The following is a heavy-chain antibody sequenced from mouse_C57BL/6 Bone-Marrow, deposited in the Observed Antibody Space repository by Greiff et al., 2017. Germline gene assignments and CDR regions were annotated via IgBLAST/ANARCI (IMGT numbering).Heavy chain of an antibody. CDR1: GFTFSSYG. Sequence: EVQLVESGGDLVKPGGSLKLSCAASGFTFSSYGMSWVRQTPDKRLEWVATISSGGSYTYYPDSVKGRFTISRDNAKNTLNLQMSSLKSEDTAMYYCARHDMDYWGQGTSVTVSS. CDR3: ARHDMDY. J-gene: IGHJ4*01. CDR2: ISSGGSYT. V-gene: IGHV5-6*01.